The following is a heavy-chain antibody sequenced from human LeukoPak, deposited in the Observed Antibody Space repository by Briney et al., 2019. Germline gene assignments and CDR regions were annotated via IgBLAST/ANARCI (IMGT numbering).Heavy chain of an antibody. CDR2: ITSSGGTI. V-gene: IGHV3-48*04. CDR1: GFTFSSFS. J-gene: IGHJ1*01. CDR3: AREGIAALGEH. D-gene: IGHD6-13*01. Sequence: PGGSLRLSCAASGFTFSSFSMNRVRQAPGKGLEWISFITSSGGTIYYSDSVKGRFTISRNDAKNSPYLQMNNLRVEDTAVYYCAREGIAALGEHWGRGTLVTVSS.